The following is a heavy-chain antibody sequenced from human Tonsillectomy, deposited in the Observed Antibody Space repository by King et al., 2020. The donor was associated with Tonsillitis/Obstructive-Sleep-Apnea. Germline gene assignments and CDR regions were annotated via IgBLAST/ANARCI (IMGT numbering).Heavy chain of an antibody. CDR2: INHSGIT. CDR3: ARGPIATRPLLGGWVDP. V-gene: IGHV4-34*01. Sequence: VQLQQWGAGLLKPSETLSLTCAVYNGSFSGYYYNWLRQPPGKGLEWIGEINHSGITNYNPSLKSRVIMSVDTSKNQFSLKLRSVTAADTAGYYCARGPIATRPLLGGWVDPWGQGTLVTVSA. CDR1: NGSFSGYY. J-gene: IGHJ5*02. D-gene: IGHD6-6*01.